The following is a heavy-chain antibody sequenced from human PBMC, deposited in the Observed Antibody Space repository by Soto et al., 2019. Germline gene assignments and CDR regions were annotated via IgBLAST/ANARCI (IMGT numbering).Heavy chain of an antibody. J-gene: IGHJ5*02. CDR1: GGSFSGYY. D-gene: IGHD2-2*02. V-gene: IGHV4-34*01. CDR3: ARDGSSTSCYTEVCGWFDP. Sequence: SETLSLTCAVYGGSFSGYYWSWIRQPPGKGLEWIGEINHSGSTNYNPSLKSRVTISVDTSKNQFSLKLSSVTAADTAVYYCARDGSSTSCYTEVCGWFDPWGQGTLVTVSS. CDR2: INHSGST.